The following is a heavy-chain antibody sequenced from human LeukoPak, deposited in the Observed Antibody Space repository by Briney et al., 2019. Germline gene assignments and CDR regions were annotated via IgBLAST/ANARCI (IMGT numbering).Heavy chain of an antibody. Sequence: SVKVSCKASGGTFSSYAISWVRRAPGQGLEWLGKIIPIFGIANYAQKFQGRVTITADKSTSTAYMELSSLRSEDTAVYYCARASGWYEGDYYYYYYGMDVWGQGTTVTVSS. CDR3: ARASGWYEGDYYYYYYGMDV. J-gene: IGHJ6*02. CDR1: GGTFSSYA. D-gene: IGHD6-19*01. CDR2: IIPIFGIA. V-gene: IGHV1-69*04.